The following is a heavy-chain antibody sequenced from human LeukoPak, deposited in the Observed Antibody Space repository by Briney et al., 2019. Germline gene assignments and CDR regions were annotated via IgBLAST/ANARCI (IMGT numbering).Heavy chain of an antibody. V-gene: IGHV4-38-2*01. CDR3: ARGLNRYYYYMDV. Sequence: PSETLSLTCAVSGYSISSGYYWGWIRQPPGKGLEWIGEINHSGSTNYNPSLKSRVTISVDTSKNQFSLKLSSVTAADTAVYYCARGLNRYYYYMDVWGKGTTVTVSS. CDR1: GYSISSGYY. J-gene: IGHJ6*03. CDR2: INHSGST.